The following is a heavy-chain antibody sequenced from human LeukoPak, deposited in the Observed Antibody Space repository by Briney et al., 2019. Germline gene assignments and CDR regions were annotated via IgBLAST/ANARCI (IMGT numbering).Heavy chain of an antibody. CDR2: INPNSGGT. J-gene: IGHJ5*02. CDR3: ARAQSGSYLGNWFDP. CDR1: GYTFTGYY. Sequence: GASVKVSCKASGYTFTGYYMHWVRQAPGQGLEWMGWINPNSGGTNYAQKFQGRVTMTRDTSTSTVYMELSSLRSVDTAVYYCARAQSGSYLGNWFDPWGQGTLVTVSS. V-gene: IGHV1-2*02. D-gene: IGHD1-26*01.